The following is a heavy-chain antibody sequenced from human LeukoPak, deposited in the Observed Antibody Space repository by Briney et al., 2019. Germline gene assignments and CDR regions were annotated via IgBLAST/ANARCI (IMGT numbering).Heavy chain of an antibody. CDR3: ARDHFRSGYYYFDY. CDR2: ISSSSSYI. CDR1: GFTFSSYS. V-gene: IGHV3-21*01. Sequence: GGSLRLSCAASGFTFSSYSMNWVRQAPGKGLEWVSSISSSSSYIYYAGSVKGRFTISRDNAKNSLYLQMNSLRAEDTAVYYCARDHFRSGYYYFDYWGQGTLVTVSS. D-gene: IGHD3-3*02. J-gene: IGHJ4*02.